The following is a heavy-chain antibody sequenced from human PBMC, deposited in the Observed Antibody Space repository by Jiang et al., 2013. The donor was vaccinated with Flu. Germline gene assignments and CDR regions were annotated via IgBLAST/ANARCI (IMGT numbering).Heavy chain of an antibody. Sequence: EVKKPGTSVKVSCKASGFTFTSSAMQWVRQARGQRLEWIGWIVVGSGNTNYAQKFQERVTITRDMSTSTAYMELSSLRSEDTAVYYCAASRTGVPYSYGSDNLDYWGQGTLVTVSS. CDR2: IVVGSGNT. J-gene: IGHJ4*02. CDR1: GFTFTSSA. V-gene: IGHV1-58*02. D-gene: IGHD5-18*01. CDR3: AASRTGVPYSYGSDNLDY.